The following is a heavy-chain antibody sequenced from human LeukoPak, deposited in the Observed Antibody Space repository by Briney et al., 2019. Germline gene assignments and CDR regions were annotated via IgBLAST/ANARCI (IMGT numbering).Heavy chain of an antibody. V-gene: IGHV3-11*04. J-gene: IGHJ4*02. D-gene: IGHD6-13*01. Sequence: KSGGSLRLSCAASGFTFSDYYMSWIRQAPGKGLEWVSYISSSGSTIYYADSVKGRFTISRDNAKNSLYLQMNSLRAEDTAVYYCAVTDIAAAGTFDYWGQGTLVTVSS. CDR3: AVTDIAAAGTFDY. CDR2: ISSSGSTI. CDR1: GFTFSDYY.